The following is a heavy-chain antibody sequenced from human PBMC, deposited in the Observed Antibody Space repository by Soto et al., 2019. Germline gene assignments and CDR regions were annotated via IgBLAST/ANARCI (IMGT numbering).Heavy chain of an antibody. V-gene: IGHV1-18*01. D-gene: IGHD6-13*01. CDR2: ISAYNGNT. CDR1: GYTFTSYG. J-gene: IGHJ5*02. Sequence: QVQLVQSGAEVKKPGASVKVSCKASGYTFTSYGISWVRQAPGQGLEWMGWISAYNGNTNYARKLQSRVTKTTGTSSSTVYMVLRSLRSDDTAAYYCARDSYSSSPWGQGTLVSVSS. CDR3: ARDSYSSSP.